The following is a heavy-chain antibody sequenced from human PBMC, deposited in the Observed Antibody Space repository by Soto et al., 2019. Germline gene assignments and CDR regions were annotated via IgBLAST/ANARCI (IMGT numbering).Heavy chain of an antibody. D-gene: IGHD5-12*01. CDR2: ISYDGSNK. V-gene: IGHV3-30-3*01. Sequence: SLKISCAASGLTFMSYAMHCFLQSPVKGLEWVAVISYDGSNKYYADSVKGRFTISRDNSKNTLYLQMNSLRAEDTAVYYCARDFSDIVATSLFDYWGQGTLVTVSS. J-gene: IGHJ4*02. CDR1: GLTFMSYA. CDR3: ARDFSDIVATSLFDY.